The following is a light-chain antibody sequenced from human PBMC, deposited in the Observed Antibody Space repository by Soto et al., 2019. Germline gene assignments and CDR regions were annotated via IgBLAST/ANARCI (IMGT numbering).Light chain of an antibody. J-gene: IGKJ3*01. CDR3: QQSHYASLFT. V-gene: IGKV1-39*01. CDR1: QSLSNF. CDR2: GAS. Sequence: DIQMTQSPSSLSASVGDRVTITCRASQSLSNFLNWYQQKPGKAPKLLICGASSLQSGVPSRFSGSGSGTDFTLTITSLQPEDFATYYCQQSHYASLFTFGPWTKVHVK.